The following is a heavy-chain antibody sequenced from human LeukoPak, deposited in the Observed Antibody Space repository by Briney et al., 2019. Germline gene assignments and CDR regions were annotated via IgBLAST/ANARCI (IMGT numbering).Heavy chain of an antibody. J-gene: IGHJ4*02. CDR1: GLPFSSYS. CDR2: ISSSSSYI. Sequence: GGSLRLSCAASGLPFSSYSMNWVRQTAGKGLEWVSSISSSSSYIYYADSVKGRFTIPRDNAKNSLFLQMKSLRAEDTAVYYCARDRETSSCFDYWGQGTLVTVSS. V-gene: IGHV3-21*01. D-gene: IGHD6-13*01. CDR3: ARDRETSSCFDY.